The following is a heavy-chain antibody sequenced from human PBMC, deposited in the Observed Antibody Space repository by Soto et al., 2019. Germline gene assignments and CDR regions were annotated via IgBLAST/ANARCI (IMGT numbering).Heavy chain of an antibody. CDR3: AKSRDAYNFYFYYGMDV. Sequence: GVSLRLSCAASGFTFSNDGMHWVRQTPGKGLEWVALILYDGSNKYYADSVKGRFTISRDNSKNTLYLQVSSLRAEDTAVYYCAKSRDAYNFYFYYGMDVWGQGTSVTAP. D-gene: IGHD1-1*01. CDR1: GFTFSNDG. CDR2: ILYDGSNK. J-gene: IGHJ6*02. V-gene: IGHV3-30*18.